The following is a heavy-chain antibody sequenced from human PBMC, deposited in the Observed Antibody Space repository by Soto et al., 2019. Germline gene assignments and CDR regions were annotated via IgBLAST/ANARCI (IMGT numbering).Heavy chain of an antibody. CDR2: INQDTSYR. CDR1: GFRFSSYW. CDR3: AKVGYNDWDFDR. J-gene: IGHJ4*02. Sequence: LRLSCVASGFRFSSYWMTWVRQAPGKGLEWVAIINQDTSYRYYVDSVEGRFTISRDNAKSSVYLQMNSLRAEDTALYYCAKVGYNDWDFDRWGQGTLVTVSS. D-gene: IGHD3-16*01. V-gene: IGHV3-7*01.